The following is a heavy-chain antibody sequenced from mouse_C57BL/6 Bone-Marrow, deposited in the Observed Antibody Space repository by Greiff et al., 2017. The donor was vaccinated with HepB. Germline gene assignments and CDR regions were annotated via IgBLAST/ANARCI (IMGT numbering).Heavy chain of an antibody. D-gene: IGHD4-1*01. CDR3: ARHGKPYYAMDY. Sequence: DVKVEESGGGLVQPGESLKLSCESNEYEFPSHDMSWVRKTPEKRLELVAAINSDGGSTYYPDTMERRFIISRDNTKKTLYLQMSSLRSEDTALYYCARHGKPYYAMDYWGQGTSVTVSS. V-gene: IGHV5-2*01. CDR2: INSDGGST. CDR1: EYEFPSHD. J-gene: IGHJ4*01.